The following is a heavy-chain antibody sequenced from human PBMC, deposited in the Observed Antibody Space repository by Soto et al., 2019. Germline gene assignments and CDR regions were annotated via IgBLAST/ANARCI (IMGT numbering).Heavy chain of an antibody. D-gene: IGHD1-26*01. J-gene: IGHJ6*02. CDR1: GFTFSSYG. CDR2: ISYDGSNK. V-gene: IGHV3-30*18. CDR3: AKAKYSGSYYYYGMDV. Sequence: QVQLVESGGGVVQPGRSLRLSCAASGFTFSSYGMHWVRQAPGKGLEWVAVISYDGSNKYYADSVKGRFTISRDNSKNPLYLQMNSLRAEDTAVYYCAKAKYSGSYYYYGMDVWGQGTTVTVSS.